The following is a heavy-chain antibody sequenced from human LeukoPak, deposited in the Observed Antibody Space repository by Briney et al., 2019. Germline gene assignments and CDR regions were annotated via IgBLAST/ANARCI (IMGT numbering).Heavy chain of an antibody. CDR2: IIPIFGTA. V-gene: IGHV1-69*05. Sequence: SVKVSCKASGYIFTGYYMHWVRQAPGQGLEWMGGIIPIFGTANYAQKFQGRVTITTDESTSTAYMELSSLRSEDTAVYYCARDVFTMIVVVTRSSWFDPWGQGTLVTVSS. J-gene: IGHJ5*02. D-gene: IGHD3-22*01. CDR3: ARDVFTMIVVVTRSSWFDP. CDR1: GYIFTGYY.